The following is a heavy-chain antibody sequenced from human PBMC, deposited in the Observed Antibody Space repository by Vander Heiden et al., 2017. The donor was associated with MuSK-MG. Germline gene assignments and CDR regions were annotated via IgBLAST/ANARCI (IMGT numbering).Heavy chain of an antibody. CDR2: ISYDGSNK. CDR1: GFTFSSYA. V-gene: IGHV3-30-3*01. CDR3: ARGHDFCSGYLAPSYMDV. J-gene: IGHJ6*03. Sequence: QVQLVESGGGVVQPGRSLRLFCAASGFTFSSYAMHWVRQAPGKGLEWVAVISYDGSNKYYADSVKGRFTISRDNSKNTLYLQMNSLRAEDTAAYYCARGHDFCSGYLAPSYMDVWGEGTTVTVSS. D-gene: IGHD3-3*01.